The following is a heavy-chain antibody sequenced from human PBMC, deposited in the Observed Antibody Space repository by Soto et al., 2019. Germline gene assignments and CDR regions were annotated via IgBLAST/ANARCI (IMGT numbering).Heavy chain of an antibody. D-gene: IGHD2-15*01. J-gene: IGHJ6*03. CDR1: GGTFSSYA. Sequence: SVKVSCKASGGTFSSYAISWVRQAPGQGLEWMGGIIPIFGTANYSQKFQGRVTITADASTSTAYMELSSLRSEDTAVYYCARGCTGGSCYHMDVWGKGTTVTVSS. CDR2: IIPIFGTA. V-gene: IGHV1-69*13. CDR3: ARGCTGGSCYHMDV.